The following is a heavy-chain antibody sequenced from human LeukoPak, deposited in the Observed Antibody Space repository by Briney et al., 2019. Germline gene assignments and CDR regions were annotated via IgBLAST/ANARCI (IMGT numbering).Heavy chain of an antibody. J-gene: IGHJ4*02. CDR3: GRSYDGSGYFWYFDY. V-gene: IGHV4-39*07. CDR2: MYFSGST. CDR1: GGSISSSNYY. D-gene: IGHD3-22*01. Sequence: SETLSLTCTVSGGSISSSNYYWGWIRQPPGNGLEWIGRMYFSGSTYYNPSLKNRLIISVDTTKNQVSLKLSSVTAADTAVYYCGRSYDGSGYFWYFDYWGQGTLVTVSS.